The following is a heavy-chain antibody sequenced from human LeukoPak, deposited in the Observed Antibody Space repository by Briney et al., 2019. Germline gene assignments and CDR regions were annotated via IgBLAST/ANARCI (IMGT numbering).Heavy chain of an antibody. CDR1: GGSISSYY. D-gene: IGHD2-21*02. J-gene: IGHJ4*02. CDR2: IYYSGST. CDR3: ARRVAVTARYFFDF. V-gene: IGHV4-59*08. Sequence: SETLSLTCTVSGGSISSYYWSWIRQPPGKGLEWIGYIYYSGSTNYNPSLKSRVTISVDTSKNQFSLKLNSVTAADTAVYFCARRVAVTARYFFDFWGQGILVTVSS.